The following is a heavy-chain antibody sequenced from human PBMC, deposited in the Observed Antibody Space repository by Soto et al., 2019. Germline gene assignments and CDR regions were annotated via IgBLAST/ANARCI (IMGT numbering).Heavy chain of an antibody. D-gene: IGHD2-15*01. V-gene: IGHV1-3*01. J-gene: IGHJ6*02. Sequence: QVQLVQSGAEVKKPGASVKVSCKASGYTFTSYAMHWVRQAPGQRLEWMGWINAGNGNTKYSQKFQGRVTITRDPAASTAYMELSSLRSEDTAVYYCAREYCSGGSCPLYYGMDVWGQGTTVTVSS. CDR2: INAGNGNT. CDR1: GYTFTSYA. CDR3: AREYCSGGSCPLYYGMDV.